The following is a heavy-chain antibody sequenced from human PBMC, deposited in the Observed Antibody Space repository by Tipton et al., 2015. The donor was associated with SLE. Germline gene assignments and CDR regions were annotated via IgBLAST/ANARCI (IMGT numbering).Heavy chain of an antibody. J-gene: IGHJ3*02. CDR2: INHSGST. V-gene: IGHV4-34*01. D-gene: IGHD5/OR15-5a*01. CDR1: GGSFSGYY. Sequence: LRLSCAVYGGSFSGYYWSWIRQPPGKGLEWIEEINHSGSTNYNPSLKSRVTISVDTSKNQFSLKLSSVTAADTAVYYCAGVSRDAFEIWGQGTMVTVSS. CDR3: AGVSRDAFEI.